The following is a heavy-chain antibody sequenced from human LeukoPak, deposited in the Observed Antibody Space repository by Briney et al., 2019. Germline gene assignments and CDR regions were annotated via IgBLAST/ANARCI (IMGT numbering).Heavy chain of an antibody. J-gene: IGHJ4*02. CDR3: ARGYKGYYYGSGSYYLDY. Sequence: SETLSLTCTVSGGSISSYYWSWIRQPPGKGLEWIGYIYYSGSTNYNPSLKSRVTISVDTSKNQFSLKLSSVTAADTAVYYCARGYKGYYYGSGSYYLDYWGQGTLVTVSS. V-gene: IGHV4-59*01. CDR2: IYYSGST. D-gene: IGHD3-10*01. CDR1: GGSISSYY.